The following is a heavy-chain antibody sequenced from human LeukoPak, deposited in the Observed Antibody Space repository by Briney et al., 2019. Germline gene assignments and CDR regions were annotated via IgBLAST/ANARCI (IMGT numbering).Heavy chain of an antibody. Sequence: SGPTLVNPTQTLTLTCTFSGFSLSTSGVGVGWIRQPPGKALEWLALIYWNDDKRYSPSLKSRLTITKDTSKNQVVLTMTNMDPVDTATYYCAHWTYYYDSSGYYPSPDFDYWGQGTLVTVSS. D-gene: IGHD3-22*01. CDR1: GFSLSTSGVG. J-gene: IGHJ4*02. V-gene: IGHV2-5*01. CDR2: IYWNDDK. CDR3: AHWTYYYDSSGYYPSPDFDY.